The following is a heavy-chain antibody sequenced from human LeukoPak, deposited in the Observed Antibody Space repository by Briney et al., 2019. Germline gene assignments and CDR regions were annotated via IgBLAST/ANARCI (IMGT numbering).Heavy chain of an antibody. V-gene: IGHV3-30-3*01. CDR1: GFTISNYA. J-gene: IGHJ4*02. D-gene: IGHD3-10*01. Sequence: PGGSLRLSCAASGFTISNYAMHWVRQAPGKGLEWVAVISFDESSKYYADFVKGRFTISRDNSKNTMALQMNSLRAEDTAVYYCASAPRDYYFGSGSMGSYFDYWGQGILVTVSS. CDR2: ISFDESSK. CDR3: ASAPRDYYFGSGSMGSYFDY.